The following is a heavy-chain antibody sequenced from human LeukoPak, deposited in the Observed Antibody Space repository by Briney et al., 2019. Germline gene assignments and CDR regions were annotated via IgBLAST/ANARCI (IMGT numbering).Heavy chain of an antibody. V-gene: IGHV4-39*01. Sequence: SETLSLTCTVSGGSISSSSYYWGWIRQPPGKGLEWIGNIYYSGSTYYHPSLKSRVTISVDTSKNQFSLKLSSVTAADTAVYYCARHNFWSGYPIDYWGQGTLVTVSS. CDR1: GGSISSSSYY. CDR3: ARHNFWSGYPIDY. CDR2: IYYSGST. D-gene: IGHD3-3*01. J-gene: IGHJ4*02.